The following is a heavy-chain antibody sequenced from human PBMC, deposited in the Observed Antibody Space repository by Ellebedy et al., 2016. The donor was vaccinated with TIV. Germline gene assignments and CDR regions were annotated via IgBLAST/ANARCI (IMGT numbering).Heavy chain of an antibody. CDR3: ARAGPYYSAPYDAFDI. Sequence: GGSLRLXCAASGFTFSGYAMSWVRQAPGKGLEWVSAISGSGGSTYYADSVKGRFTISRDNAKNSLYLQMNSLRDEDTAVYYCARAGPYYSAPYDAFDIWGQGTMVTVSS. CDR2: ISGSGGST. V-gene: IGHV3-23*01. CDR1: GFTFSGYA. D-gene: IGHD3-10*01. J-gene: IGHJ3*02.